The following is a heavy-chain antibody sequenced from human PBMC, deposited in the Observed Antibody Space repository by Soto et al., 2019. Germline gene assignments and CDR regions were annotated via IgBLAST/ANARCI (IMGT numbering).Heavy chain of an antibody. V-gene: IGHV3-30*03. Sequence: QVQLVESGGGVVQPGRSLRLSCAASGFTFTTCGMHWVRQAPGKGLEWVALISHDGSNKYYAESVKGRFIISRDNSKNTLNLQMNSLRAEDTAVYYCASNYYDFWSGYYDYYYLDVWGKGTTVTVSS. D-gene: IGHD3-3*01. CDR1: GFTFTTCG. CDR2: ISHDGSNK. J-gene: IGHJ6*03. CDR3: ASNYYDFWSGYYDYYYLDV.